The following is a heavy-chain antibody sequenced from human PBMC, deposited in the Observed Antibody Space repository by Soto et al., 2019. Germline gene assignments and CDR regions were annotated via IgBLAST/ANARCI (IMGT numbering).Heavy chain of an antibody. CDR2: VSTSGRST. CDR3: VKQAHGLDGVAFDY. CDR1: GFIFSEST. J-gene: IGHJ4*02. D-gene: IGHD2-15*01. Sequence: EVQLVESGGGLVQPGGSLRLYCSASGFIFSESTIYWVRQVPGKGLEAISAVSTSGRSTYYADSVKDRFTISRDNSKNPLFLQMGSLIPEDTAISYCVKQAHGLDGVAFDYWGQGTQVTVAS. V-gene: IGHV3-64D*06.